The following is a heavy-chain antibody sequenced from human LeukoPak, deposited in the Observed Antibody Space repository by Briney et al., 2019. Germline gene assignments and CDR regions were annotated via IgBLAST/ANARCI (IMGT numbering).Heavy chain of an antibody. J-gene: IGHJ6*03. CDR3: ARHNSKLHYYYMDV. D-gene: IGHD1-7*01. Sequence: SETLSLTCTVSGGSISSSSYYWGWIRQPPGKGLEWIGSIYYSGSTYYNPSLKSRVTISVDTSKNQFSLKLSSVTAADTAVYYCARHNSKLHYYYMDVWGKGTTVTVSS. V-gene: IGHV4-39*01. CDR1: GGSISSSSYY. CDR2: IYYSGST.